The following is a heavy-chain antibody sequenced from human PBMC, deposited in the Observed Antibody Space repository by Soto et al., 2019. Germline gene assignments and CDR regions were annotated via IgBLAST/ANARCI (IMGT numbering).Heavy chain of an antibody. V-gene: IGHV1-69*02. Sequence: QVQLVQSGAEVKRPGSSVKDSCKASGDTFSFYSINWVRQAPGLGLEWMGRVNPILSLSNYAQRFQGRVTMTADKSTSTAYMVISSLRSEDTAIYYCATSYGSGYRAFDYWGQGAQVIVSS. CDR2: VNPILSLS. J-gene: IGHJ4*02. CDR3: ATSYGSGYRAFDY. CDR1: GDTFSFYS. D-gene: IGHD3-10*01.